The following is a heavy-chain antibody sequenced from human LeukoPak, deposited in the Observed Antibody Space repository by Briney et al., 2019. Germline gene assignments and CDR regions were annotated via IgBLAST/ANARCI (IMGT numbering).Heavy chain of an antibody. D-gene: IGHD3-10*01. CDR2: INSDGSST. Sequence: RPGGSLRLSCAASGVTFSSYWMHWVRQAPGKGLVWVSRINSDGSSTSYADSVKGRFTISRDNAKNTLYLQMNSLRAEDTAVYYCARALMVRGDVPPGYWGQGTLVTVSS. CDR3: ARALMVRGDVPPGY. CDR1: GVTFSSYW. V-gene: IGHV3-74*01. J-gene: IGHJ4*02.